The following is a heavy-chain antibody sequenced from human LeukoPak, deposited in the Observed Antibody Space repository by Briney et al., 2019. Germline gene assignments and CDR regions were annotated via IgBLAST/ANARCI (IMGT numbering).Heavy chain of an antibody. Sequence: ASVKVSYKAAGYTFTSYYMHWVRQAPGQGLEWMGIINPSGGSTSYAQKFQGRVTMTRDTSTSTVYMELRGLRSEDTAVYYCARDQRGWYGDLDYWGQGTLVTVSS. D-gene: IGHD6-19*01. J-gene: IGHJ4*02. CDR3: ARDQRGWYGDLDY. V-gene: IGHV1-46*01. CDR1: GYTFTSYY. CDR2: INPSGGST.